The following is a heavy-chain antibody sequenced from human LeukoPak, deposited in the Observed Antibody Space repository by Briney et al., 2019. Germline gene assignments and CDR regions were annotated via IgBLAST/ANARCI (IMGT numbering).Heavy chain of an antibody. CDR2: ISAYNGNT. D-gene: IGHD6-13*01. V-gene: IGHV1-18*04. CDR3: ARKAYSSSWYPPALGYYYYYMDV. Sequence: ASVKVSCKASGYTFTSYGISWVRQAPGKGLEWMGWISAYNGNTNYAQKLQGRVTMTTDTSTSTAYMELRSLRSDDTAVYYCARKAYSSSWYPPALGYYYYYMDVWGNGTTVTISS. J-gene: IGHJ6*03. CDR1: GYTFTSYG.